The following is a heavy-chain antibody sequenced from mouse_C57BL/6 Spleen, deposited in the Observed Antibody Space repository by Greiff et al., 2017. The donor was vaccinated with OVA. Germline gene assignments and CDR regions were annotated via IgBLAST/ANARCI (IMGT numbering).Heavy chain of an antibody. CDR1: GYTFTDYY. CDR2: INPNNGGT. D-gene: IGHD1-1*02. CDR3: ARLVGYYFDY. V-gene: IGHV1-26*01. Sequence: EVQLQQSGPELVKPGASVKISCKASGYTFTDYYMNWVKQSHGKSLEWIGDINPNNGGTSYNQKFKGKATLTVDKSSSTAYMELRSLTSEDSAVYYCARLVGYYFDYWGQGTTRTVSS. J-gene: IGHJ2*01.